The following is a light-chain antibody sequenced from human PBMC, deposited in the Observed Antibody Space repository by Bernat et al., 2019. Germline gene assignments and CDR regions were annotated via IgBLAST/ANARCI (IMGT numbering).Light chain of an antibody. CDR1: QSVSSSY. J-gene: IGKJ2*01. CDR3: QQYGSSPPMYT. CDR2: GAS. V-gene: IGKV3-20*01. Sequence: EIVLTQSPGTLSLSPGERATLSCRASQSVSSSYLAWYQQKPGQPPSLLIYGASSRPTGIPDRFSGSGSGTDFTLTISRLEPEDFAVYYCQQYGSSPPMYTFGQGTKLEIK.